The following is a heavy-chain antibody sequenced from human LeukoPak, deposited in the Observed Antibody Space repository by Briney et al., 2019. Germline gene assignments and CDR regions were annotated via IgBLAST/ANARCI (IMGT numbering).Heavy chain of an antibody. Sequence: PGGSLRLSCAASGFTFSSYGMHWVRQAPGKGLEWVAFIRYDGSNKYYADSVKGRFTISRDNSKNTLYLQMNSLRAEDTAVYYCANRPYGSGSYYLFDYWGQGTLVTVSS. J-gene: IGHJ4*02. CDR3: ANRPYGSGSYYLFDY. CDR1: GFTFSSYG. D-gene: IGHD3-10*01. V-gene: IGHV3-30*02. CDR2: IRYDGSNK.